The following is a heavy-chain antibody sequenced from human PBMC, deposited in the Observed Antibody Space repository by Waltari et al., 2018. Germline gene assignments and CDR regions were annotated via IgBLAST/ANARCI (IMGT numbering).Heavy chain of an antibody. D-gene: IGHD3-9*01. CDR1: GLRFSSFW. V-gene: IGHV3-74*01. CDR3: ARGGHVDWLPPDY. J-gene: IGHJ4*02. Sequence: EVQLVESGGDLVQPGGSLRLSCAASGLRFSSFWMPWVRQAPGKGPVWVSRIHTDGSGTRYADSVEGRFTISRDNTKNTLYLQMNSLRVEDTAVYYCARGGHVDWLPPDYWGQGTLVTVSS. CDR2: IHTDGSGT.